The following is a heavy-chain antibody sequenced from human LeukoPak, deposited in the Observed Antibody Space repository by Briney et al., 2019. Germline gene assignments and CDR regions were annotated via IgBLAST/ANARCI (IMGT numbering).Heavy chain of an antibody. CDR1: GFTFSNYW. CDR3: ATLNGPLFEY. D-gene: IGHD2-8*01. V-gene: IGHV3-7*01. J-gene: IGHJ4*02. CDR2: LHQHGNEK. Sequence: GGSLRLSCAASGFTFSNYWMSWVRQAPGKGLGWVASLHQHGNEKYFVDSVRGRFTISRDNAKNSLYLQMSSLRAEDTAVYYCATLNGPLFEYWGQGTLVTVSS.